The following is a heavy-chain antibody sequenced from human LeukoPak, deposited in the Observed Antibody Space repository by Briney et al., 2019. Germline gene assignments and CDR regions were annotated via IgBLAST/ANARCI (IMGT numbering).Heavy chain of an antibody. D-gene: IGHD6-19*01. CDR3: ARGGPRIAVPGTVL. V-gene: IGHV1-18*01. J-gene: IGHJ4*02. CDR1: GYSFTSYG. CDR2: ISTYNGKT. Sequence: ASVKVSCKACGYSFTSYGISWVRQAPGQGLESMGWISTYNGKTNSAQKFQGRVTMTTDTSTSTAYMELRSLRSDDTAVYYCARGGPRIAVPGTVLWGQGTLVTVSS.